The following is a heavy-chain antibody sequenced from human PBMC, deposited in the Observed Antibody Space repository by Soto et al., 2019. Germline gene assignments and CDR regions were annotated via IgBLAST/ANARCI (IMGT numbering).Heavy chain of an antibody. CDR2: ISPGSRYP. CDR1: GFTFGDSY. D-gene: IGHD2-15*01. J-gene: IGHJ5*02. CDR3: VRGGGGGLFDP. Sequence: AGSLRLSCAGSGFTFGDSYMSWIRQAPGKGLEWLSYISPGSRYPAYADSVKGRFTISSDNAKRSLYLQMMSLTAEDTAIYYCVRGGGGGLFDPWGQGTMVTVSS. V-gene: IGHV3-11*06.